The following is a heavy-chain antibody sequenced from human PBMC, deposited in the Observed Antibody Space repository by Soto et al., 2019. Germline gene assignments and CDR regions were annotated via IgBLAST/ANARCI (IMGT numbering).Heavy chain of an antibody. CDR3: ARGRYGDY. V-gene: IGHV1-18*01. D-gene: IGHD1-1*01. Sequence: QVHLVQSGAEVKKPGASVKVSCKGSGYGFTTYGITWVRQAPGQGLEWMAWISAHNGNTNYAQKLQGRVTVTRDRSTSTAYMGLRSLRSDDTAVYYCARGRYGDYWGQGALVTVSS. CDR1: GYGFTTYG. J-gene: IGHJ4*02. CDR2: ISAHNGNT.